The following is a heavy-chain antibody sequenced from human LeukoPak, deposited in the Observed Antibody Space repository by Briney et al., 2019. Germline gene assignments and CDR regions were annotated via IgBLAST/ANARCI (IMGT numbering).Heavy chain of an antibody. CDR1: GFTFSSYA. V-gene: IGHV3-23*01. CDR2: ISGSGGST. J-gene: IGHJ4*02. D-gene: IGHD6-6*01. CDR3: AKDLVGYSSSSNY. Sequence: GGSLRLSCAASGFTFSSYAMSWVRQAPGKGLEWVSAISGSGGSTYYADSVKGRSTISRDNSKNTLYLQMNSLRAEDTAVYYCAKDLVGYSSSSNYWGQGTLVTVSS.